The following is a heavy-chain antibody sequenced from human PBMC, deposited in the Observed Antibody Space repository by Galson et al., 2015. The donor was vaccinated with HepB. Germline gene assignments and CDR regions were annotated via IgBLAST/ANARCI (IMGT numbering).Heavy chain of an antibody. CDR3: ARGRVTTIVVVNYYYYYMDV. J-gene: IGHJ6*03. D-gene: IGHD3-22*01. CDR1: GGSFSGYH. CDR2: INHSGST. Sequence: ETLSLTCAVYGGSFSGYHWSWIRQPPGKGLEWIGEINHSGSTNYNPSLKSRVTISVDTSENQFSLKLSSVTAADTAVYYCARGRVTTIVVVNYYYYYMDVWGKGTTVTVPS. V-gene: IGHV4-34*01.